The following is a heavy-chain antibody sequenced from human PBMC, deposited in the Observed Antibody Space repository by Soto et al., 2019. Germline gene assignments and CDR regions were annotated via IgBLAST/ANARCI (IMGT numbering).Heavy chain of an antibody. CDR2: ISSDGRDR. Sequence: QVQLVESGGGVVQPGRSLRLSCAASGFTFISYGIHWVRQAPGKGLEWVAVISSDGRDRHYADSVKGRFTNSRDNSKKTVSLQMNSLRADDTAVYYCATDFDLGGGAYCFDFWGQGTVLTASS. CDR1: GFTFISYG. V-gene: IGHV3-30*03. CDR3: ATDFDLGGGAYCFDF. J-gene: IGHJ4*02. D-gene: IGHD3-3*01.